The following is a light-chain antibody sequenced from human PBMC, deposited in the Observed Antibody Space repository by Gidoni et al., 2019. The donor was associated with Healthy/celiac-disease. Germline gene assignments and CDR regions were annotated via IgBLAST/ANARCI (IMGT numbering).Light chain of an antibody. CDR1: QDISNY. J-gene: IGKJ4*01. CDR3: QQYDNLPPVLS. V-gene: IGKV1-33*01. Sequence: DIQMTQSPSSLSASVGDRVTITCQASQDISNYLNWYQQKPGKAPKLLSYDASNLETGVPSRFSGSGSGTDFTFTISSLQPEDIATYYCQQYDNLPPVLSFXGXTKVEIK. CDR2: DAS.